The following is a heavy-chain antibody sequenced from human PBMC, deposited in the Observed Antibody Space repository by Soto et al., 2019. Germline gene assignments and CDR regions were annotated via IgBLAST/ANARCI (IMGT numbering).Heavy chain of an antibody. V-gene: IGHV3-74*01. Sequence: GSLRLSCAASGFTFSSYWMHWVRQAPGKGLVWVSRINSDGSSTSYADSVKGRFTISRDNAKNTLYLQMNSLRAEDTAVYYCARDGLGDFWSGYYTGDIDYWGQGTLVTVSS. CDR3: ARDGLGDFWSGYYTGDIDY. CDR1: GFTFSSYW. CDR2: INSDGSST. D-gene: IGHD3-3*01. J-gene: IGHJ4*02.